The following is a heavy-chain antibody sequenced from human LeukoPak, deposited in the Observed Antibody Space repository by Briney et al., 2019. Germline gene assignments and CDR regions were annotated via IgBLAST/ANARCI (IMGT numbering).Heavy chain of an antibody. CDR3: ARHERRAWELQMADDAFDI. J-gene: IGHJ3*02. V-gene: IGHV5-51*01. D-gene: IGHD1-26*01. CDR2: IYPGDSDT. Sequence: GESLKISCKGSGYSFTSYWIGWVRQMPGKGLEWMGIIYPGDSDTRYSPSFQGQVTISADKSISTAYLQWSSLKASDTAMYYCARHERRAWELQMADDAFDIWGQGTMVTVSS. CDR1: GYSFTSYW.